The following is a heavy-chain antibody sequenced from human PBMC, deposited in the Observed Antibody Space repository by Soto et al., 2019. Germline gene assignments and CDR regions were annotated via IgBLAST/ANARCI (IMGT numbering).Heavy chain of an antibody. CDR2: TYYRSKWYN. CDR1: GDSVSSNSAA. D-gene: IGHD6-6*01. V-gene: IGHV6-1*01. J-gene: IGHJ6*02. Sequence: SQTLSLTCAISGDSVSSNSAAWNWIRQSPSRGLEWLGRTYYRSKWYNDYAVPVKSRITINPDTSRNQFSLQLNSVTPEDTAVYYCARDRSSSSLFYYYYYYGMDVWGQGTTVTVSS. CDR3: ARDRSSSSLFYYYYYYGMDV.